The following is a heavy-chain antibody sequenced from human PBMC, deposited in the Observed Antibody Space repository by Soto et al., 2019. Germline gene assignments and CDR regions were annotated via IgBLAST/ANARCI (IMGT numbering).Heavy chain of an antibody. J-gene: IGHJ3*02. CDR3: AKDSYSSFSFGAFDI. D-gene: IGHD6-6*01. CDR2: ISWNSGSI. CDR1: GFTFDDYA. Sequence: EVQLVESGGGLVQPGRSLRLSCAASGFTFDDYAMHWVRQAPGKGLEWVSGISWNSGSIGYADSVKGRFTISRDNAKNSLYLQMNSLRAEDTALYYCAKDSYSSFSFGAFDIWGQGTMVTVSS. V-gene: IGHV3-9*01.